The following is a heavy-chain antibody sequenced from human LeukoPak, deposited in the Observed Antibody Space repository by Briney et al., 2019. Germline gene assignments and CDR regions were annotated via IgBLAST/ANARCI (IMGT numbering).Heavy chain of an antibody. CDR2: IYSGDIT. V-gene: IGHV3-53*01. D-gene: IGHD5-18*01. CDR1: GFTVNNNY. J-gene: IGHJ4*02. CDR3: ARGSGYNYGFPDY. Sequence: GGSLRLSCAASGFTVNNNYMSWVRQAPGKGLEWVSIIYSGDITYYADSVKGRFTISRDNSKNTLYLQMNSLRAEDTAVYYCARGSGYNYGFPDYWGQGTLVTVSS.